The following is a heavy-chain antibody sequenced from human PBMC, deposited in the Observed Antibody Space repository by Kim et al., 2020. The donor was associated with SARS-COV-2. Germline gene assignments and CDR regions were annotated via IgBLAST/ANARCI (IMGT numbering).Heavy chain of an antibody. Sequence: SETLSLTCTVSGGSFSSYYWTWVRQPPNKGLEWIGYTHYRGHAEFNPSLNSRVAILFDTSNNQFSLKLTSVTAADTAVYFCARYLGGEGAFDIWGPGT. J-gene: IGHJ3*02. CDR2: THYRGHA. V-gene: IGHV4-59*01. CDR3: ARYLGGEGAFDI. CDR1: GGSFSSYY. D-gene: IGHD3-16*01.